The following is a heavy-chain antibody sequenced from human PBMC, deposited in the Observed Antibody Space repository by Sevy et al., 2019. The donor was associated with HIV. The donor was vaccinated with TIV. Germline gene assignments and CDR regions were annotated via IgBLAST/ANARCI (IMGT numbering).Heavy chain of an antibody. Sequence: SETLSLTCAVSGGSISSGAYSWNWIRQPPGKGLEWIGYIYHSGNTYYNPSLKSRLTISVDRSKNLFSLNLSPMTAADTAVYYCARDGGTLTTPGAFDIWGQGTLVTVSS. J-gene: IGHJ3*02. CDR1: GGSISSGAYS. CDR3: ARDGGTLTTPGAFDI. CDR2: IYHSGNT. V-gene: IGHV4-30-2*01. D-gene: IGHD4-17*01.